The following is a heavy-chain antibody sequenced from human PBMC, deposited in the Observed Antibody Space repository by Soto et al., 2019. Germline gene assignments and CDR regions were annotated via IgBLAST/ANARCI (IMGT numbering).Heavy chain of an antibody. CDR3: ASYSFRGYSYGLFDY. Sequence: SETLSVTCPVSGGSISSSGYYWGWIRQPPGKGLEWIGSIYYSGSTYYNPSLKSRVTISVDTSKNQFSLKLSSVTAADTAVYYCASYSFRGYSYGLFDYWGQGTLVTVSS. CDR1: GGSISSSGYY. V-gene: IGHV4-39*01. J-gene: IGHJ4*02. CDR2: IYYSGST. D-gene: IGHD5-18*01.